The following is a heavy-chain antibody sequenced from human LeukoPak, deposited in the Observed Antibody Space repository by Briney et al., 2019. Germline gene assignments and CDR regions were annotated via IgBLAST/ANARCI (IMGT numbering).Heavy chain of an antibody. J-gene: IGHJ4*02. CDR3: VGGFYDSSGKVLFDY. D-gene: IGHD3-22*01. CDR1: GGSISCGDYY. V-gene: IGHV4-30-4*01. CDR2: IYYSGST. Sequence: PSQTLSLTCTVSGGSISCGDYYWSWIRQPPGKGLEWIGYIYYSGSTYYNPSLKSRVTISVDTSKNQFSLKLSSVTAADTAVYYCVGGFYDSSGKVLFDYWGQGTLVTVSS.